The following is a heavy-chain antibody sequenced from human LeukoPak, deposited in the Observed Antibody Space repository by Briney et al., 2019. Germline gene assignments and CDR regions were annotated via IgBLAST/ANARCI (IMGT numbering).Heavy chain of an antibody. CDR2: IYSGGST. D-gene: IGHD1-26*01. Sequence: GGSLRLSCAASGFTVSSNYMSWVRQAPGKGLEWVSVIYSGGSTYYADSVKGRFTISRDNSKNTLYLQMNSLRAEDTAVYYCAREIVGASQEYFDYWGQGTLVTVSS. CDR1: GFTVSSNY. V-gene: IGHV3-66*01. CDR3: AREIVGASQEYFDY. J-gene: IGHJ4*02.